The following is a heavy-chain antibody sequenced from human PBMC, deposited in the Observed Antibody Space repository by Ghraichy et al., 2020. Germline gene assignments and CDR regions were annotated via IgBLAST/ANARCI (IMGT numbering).Heavy chain of an antibody. CDR3: ARDLAADGYYYYGMDV. Sequence: GGSLRLSCAASGFTFSSYGMNWVRQAPGKGLEWVSVISSSSSTIYYADSVKGRFTISRDNSKNSLYLQMNSLRAEDTAVYYCARDLAADGYYYYGMDVWGERTTLTVSS. CDR1: GFTFSSYG. J-gene: IGHJ6*01. D-gene: IGHD6-13*01. V-gene: IGHV3-48*01. CDR2: ISSSSSTI.